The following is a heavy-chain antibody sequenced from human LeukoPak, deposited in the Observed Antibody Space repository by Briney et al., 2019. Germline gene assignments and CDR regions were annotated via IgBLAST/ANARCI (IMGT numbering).Heavy chain of an antibody. Sequence: PSETLSLTCTVSGGSISSSIYYWGWIRQPPGKGLEWIGSIYYSGSTFYNPSLKSRVTISVDKSKNQFSLKLSSVTAADTAVYYCARAFLYEQQLAENYYYYGMDVWGQGTTVTVSS. CDR2: IYYSGST. J-gene: IGHJ6*02. CDR3: ARAFLYEQQLAENYYYYGMDV. V-gene: IGHV4-39*07. CDR1: GGSISSSIYY. D-gene: IGHD6-13*01.